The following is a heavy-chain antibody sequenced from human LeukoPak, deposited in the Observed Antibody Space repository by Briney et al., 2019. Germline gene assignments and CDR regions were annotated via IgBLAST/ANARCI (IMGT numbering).Heavy chain of an antibody. Sequence: GRSLRLSCAASGFTFSGYAMHWVRQAPGKGLEWVAFIRYDGSKKYYADSVKGRFTISRDNSKNTLYLQMNSLRAEDTAVYYCASPVFYSGGAFDIWGQGTMVTVSS. CDR1: GFTFSGYA. J-gene: IGHJ3*02. CDR3: ASPVFYSGGAFDI. D-gene: IGHD3-10*01. CDR2: IRYDGSKK. V-gene: IGHV3-30*04.